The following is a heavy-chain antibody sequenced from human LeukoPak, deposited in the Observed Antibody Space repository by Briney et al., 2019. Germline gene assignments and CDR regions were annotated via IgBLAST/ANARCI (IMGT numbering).Heavy chain of an antibody. CDR2: INPNSVGT. V-gene: IGHV1-2*06. J-gene: IGHJ4*02. CDR3: ARDLRYYDYVWGSYRLNY. Sequence: ASVKVSCKASGYTFTGYYMHWVRQAPGQGLEWMGRINPNSVGTNYAQKFQGRVTMTRDTSISTAYMELSRLRSDDTAVYYCARDLRYYDYVWGSYRLNYWGQGTLVTVSS. D-gene: IGHD3-16*02. CDR1: GYTFTGYY.